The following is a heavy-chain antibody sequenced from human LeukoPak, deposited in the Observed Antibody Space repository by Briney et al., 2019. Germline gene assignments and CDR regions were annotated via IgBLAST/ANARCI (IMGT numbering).Heavy chain of an antibody. V-gene: IGHV1-69*13. D-gene: IGHD3-10*01. Sequence: ASVKVSCKASGGTFSSYVINWVRQAPGQGLEWMGGIIPIFGTANYAQKFQGRVTITADESTSTAYMELSSLRSEDTAVYYCAKLYYYGSGIPRWFDPWGQGTLVTVSS. CDR3: AKLYYYGSGIPRWFDP. CDR1: GGTFSSYV. J-gene: IGHJ5*02. CDR2: IIPIFGTA.